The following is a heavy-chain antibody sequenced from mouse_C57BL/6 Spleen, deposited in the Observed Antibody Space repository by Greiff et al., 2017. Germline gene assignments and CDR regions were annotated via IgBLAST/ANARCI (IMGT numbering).Heavy chain of an antibody. D-gene: IGHD2-10*02. CDR1: GFTFSNYW. V-gene: IGHV6-3*01. J-gene: IGHJ2*01. CDR3: TGAREYGNYEDY. CDR2: IRLKSDNYAT. Sequence: EVMLVESGGGLVQPGGSMKLSCVASGFTFSNYWMNWVRQSPEKGLEWVAQIRLKSDNYATHYAESVKGRFTISRDDSKSSVYLQMNNLRAEDTGIYYCTGAREYGNYEDYWGQGTTLTVSS.